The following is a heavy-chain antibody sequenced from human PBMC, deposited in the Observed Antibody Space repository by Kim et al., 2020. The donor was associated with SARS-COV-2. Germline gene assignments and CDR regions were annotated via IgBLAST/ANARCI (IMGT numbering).Heavy chain of an antibody. J-gene: IGHJ6*02. CDR2: IDPSDSYT. CDR3: ARRTGDPNYYYYGMDV. D-gene: IGHD7-27*01. Sequence: GESLKISCKGSGYSFTSYWISWVRQMPGKGLEWMGRIDPSDSYTNYSPSFQGHVTISADKSISTAYLQWSSLKASDTAMYYCARRTGDPNYYYYGMDVWGQGTTVTVSS. V-gene: IGHV5-10-1*01. CDR1: GYSFTSYW.